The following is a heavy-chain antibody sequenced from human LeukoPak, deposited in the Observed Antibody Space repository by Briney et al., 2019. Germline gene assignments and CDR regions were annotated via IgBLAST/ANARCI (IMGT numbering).Heavy chain of an antibody. CDR1: GFTFSDYY. J-gene: IGHJ4*02. D-gene: IGHD1-26*01. CDR3: ARDYYSGSSPFDF. Sequence: GGSLRLSCAASGFTFSDYYMSWVRQVPGKGLEWVSYVSETGSGTDYVDSVKGRFTISRDNAKNSLYLQMYSLRAEDTAVYYCARDYYSGSSPFDFWGQGTLVTVSS. V-gene: IGHV3-11*06. CDR2: VSETGSGT.